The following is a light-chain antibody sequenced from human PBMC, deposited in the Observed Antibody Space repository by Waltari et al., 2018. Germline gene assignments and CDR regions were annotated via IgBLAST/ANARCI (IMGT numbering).Light chain of an antibody. J-gene: IGLJ3*02. V-gene: IGLV2-8*01. CDR1: SSAVGGYNF. Sequence: QSALTQPPSASGSPGQSVTIPCTGTSSAVGGYNFVSWYQQHPGKAPKVMIYAVSKRPSGVPDRFSGSKSGNTASLTVSGVQGEDEADYYCSSYGGNDNLVFGGGTKLTVL. CDR3: SSYGGNDNLV. CDR2: AVS.